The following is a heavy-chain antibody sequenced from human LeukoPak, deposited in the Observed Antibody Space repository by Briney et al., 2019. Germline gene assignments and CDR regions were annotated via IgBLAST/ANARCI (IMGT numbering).Heavy chain of an antibody. Sequence: SETLSLTCTVSGGSLSSGGYYWSWLRQHPGKGLEWLGYIYYSGSTYYNPSLKSRVTISVDTSKNQFSLKLSSVTAADTAVYYCARVGYSIPPNNWFDPWGQGTLVTVSS. CDR2: IYYSGST. D-gene: IGHD4-11*01. CDR1: GGSLSSGGYY. V-gene: IGHV4-31*03. CDR3: ARVGYSIPPNNWFDP. J-gene: IGHJ5*02.